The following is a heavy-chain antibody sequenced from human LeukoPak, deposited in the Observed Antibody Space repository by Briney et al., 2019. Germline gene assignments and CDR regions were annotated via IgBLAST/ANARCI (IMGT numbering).Heavy chain of an antibody. D-gene: IGHD3-22*01. J-gene: IGHJ6*03. V-gene: IGHV3-21*01. CDR2: ISSSSSYI. CDR3: ARDSSSGYAIYYYYYMDV. CDR1: GFTFSSYS. Sequence: GGSLRLSCAASGFTFSSYSVNWVRQAPGKGLEWVSSISSSSSYIYYADSVKGRFTTSRDNAKNSLYLQMNSLRAEDTAAYYCARDSSSGYAIYYYYYMDVWGKGTTVTISS.